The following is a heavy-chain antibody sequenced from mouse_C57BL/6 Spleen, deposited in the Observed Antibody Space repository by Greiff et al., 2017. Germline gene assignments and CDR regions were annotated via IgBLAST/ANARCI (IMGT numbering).Heavy chain of an antibody. CDR3: ARSGDFPMDY. J-gene: IGHJ2*01. V-gene: IGHV1-59*01. Sequence: QVQLQQPGAELVRPGTSVKLSCKASGYTFTSYWMHWVKQRPGQGLEWIGVIDPSDSYTNYNQQFKGKATLTVDTSSSTAYMQLSSLTSEDSAVYYCARSGDFPMDYWGQGTTLTVSS. CDR1: GYTFTSYW. D-gene: IGHD1-3*01. CDR2: IDPSDSYT.